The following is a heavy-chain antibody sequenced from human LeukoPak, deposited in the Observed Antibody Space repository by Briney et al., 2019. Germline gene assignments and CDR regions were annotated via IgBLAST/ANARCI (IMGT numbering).Heavy chain of an antibody. V-gene: IGHV4-59*12. J-gene: IGHJ4*02. D-gene: IGHD3-10*01. CDR2: IYYSGST. CDR1: GGSISSYY. CDR3: ARYYGSGSYHFDY. Sequence: SETLSLTCTVSGGSISSYYWSWIRQPPGKGLEWIGYIYYSGSTNYNPSLKSRVTISVDTSKNQFSLKLSSVTAADTAVYYCARYYGSGSYHFDYWGQGTLVTVSS.